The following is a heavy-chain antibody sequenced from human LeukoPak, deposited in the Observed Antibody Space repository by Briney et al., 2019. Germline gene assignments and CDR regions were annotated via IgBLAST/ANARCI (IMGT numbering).Heavy chain of an antibody. Sequence: GGSLRLSCAASGFTFSSYSMNWVRQAPGKGLEWVASINQDGGEIHYVDSVKGRFTISRDNAKNSLYLQMNSLTAEDTAVHYCVRAHHPGGWFDPWGQGTLVTVSS. CDR2: INQDGGEI. J-gene: IGHJ5*02. CDR3: VRAHHPGGWFDP. V-gene: IGHV3-7*04. CDR1: GFTFSSYS. D-gene: IGHD3-10*01.